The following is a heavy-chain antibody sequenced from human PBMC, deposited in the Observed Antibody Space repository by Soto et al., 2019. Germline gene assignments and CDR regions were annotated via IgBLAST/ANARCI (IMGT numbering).Heavy chain of an antibody. D-gene: IGHD3-3*01. CDR3: ARLSLSLRNYDFWSGYYGFDY. J-gene: IGHJ4*02. CDR1: GFTFSSYT. V-gene: IGHV3-23*01. Sequence: GGSLRLSCAASGFTFSSYTMSWVRQAPGKGLEWVSAISGSGGSTYYADSVKGRFTISRDNSKNTLYLQMNSLRAEDTAVYYCARLSLSLRNYDFWSGYYGFDYWGQGTLVTVSS. CDR2: ISGSGGST.